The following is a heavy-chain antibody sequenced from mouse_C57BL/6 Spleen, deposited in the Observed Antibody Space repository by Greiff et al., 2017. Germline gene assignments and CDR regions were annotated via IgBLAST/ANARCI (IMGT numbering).Heavy chain of an antibody. CDR2: ISTYYGDA. J-gene: IGHJ2*01. V-gene: IGHV1-67*01. D-gene: IGHD2-1*01. CDR1: GYTFTDYA. CDR3: ARRGLHYGNPYFDY. Sequence: VKLMESGPELVRPGVSVKISCKGSGYTFTDYAMHWVKQSHSTSLEWIGVISTYYGDASYNQTFQDKATMTVDKSSSTAYMELARLTSEDSAVYYCARRGLHYGNPYFDYWGQGTTLTVSS.